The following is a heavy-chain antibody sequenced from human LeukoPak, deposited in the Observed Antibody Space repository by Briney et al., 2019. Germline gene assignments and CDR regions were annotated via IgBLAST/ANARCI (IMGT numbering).Heavy chain of an antibody. D-gene: IGHD2-2*01. V-gene: IGHV3-21*01. CDR1: GFTFSSYS. CDR2: ISSSSSYI. J-gene: IGHJ4*02. Sequence: PGGSLRLSCAASGFTFSSYSMNWVRQAPGKGLEWVSSISSSSSYIYYADSVKGRFTISRDNAKNSLYLQMNSLRAEDTAVYYCARVGVPAAMWSSMLYWGQGTLVTVSS. CDR3: ARVGVPAAMWSSMLY.